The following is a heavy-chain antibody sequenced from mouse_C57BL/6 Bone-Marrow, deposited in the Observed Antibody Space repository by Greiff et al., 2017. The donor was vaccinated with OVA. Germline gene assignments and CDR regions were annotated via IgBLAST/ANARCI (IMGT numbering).Heavy chain of an antibody. CDR1: GFNIKNTY. CDR2: IDPANGNT. CDR3: ARELDYYGSSSWFAY. V-gene: IGHV14-3*01. D-gene: IGHD1-1*01. J-gene: IGHJ3*01. Sequence: EVMLVESVAELVRPGASVKLSCTASGFNIKNTYMHWVKQRPEQGLEWIGRIDPANGNTKYAPKFQGKATITADTSSNTAYLQLSSLTSEDTAIYYCARELDYYGSSSWFAYWGQGTLVTVSA.